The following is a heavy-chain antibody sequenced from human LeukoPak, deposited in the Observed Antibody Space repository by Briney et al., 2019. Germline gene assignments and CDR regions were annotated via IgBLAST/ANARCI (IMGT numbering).Heavy chain of an antibody. J-gene: IGHJ4*02. CDR1: GFTFSSYG. CDR2: ISYDGSNK. V-gene: IGHV3-30*18. Sequence: GRSLRLSCAASGFTFSSYGMHRVRQAPGKGLEWVAVISYDGSNKYYADSVKGRFTISRDNSKNTLYLQMNSLRAEDTAVYYCAKDDDDYPFDYWGQGTLVTVSS. D-gene: IGHD4-11*01. CDR3: AKDDDDYPFDY.